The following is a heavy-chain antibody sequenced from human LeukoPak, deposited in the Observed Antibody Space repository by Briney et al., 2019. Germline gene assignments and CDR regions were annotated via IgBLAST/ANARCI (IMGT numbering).Heavy chain of an antibody. D-gene: IGHD6-13*01. CDR1: GGSISSYY. CDR2: IYYSGST. V-gene: IGHV4-59*01. J-gene: IGHJ4*02. Sequence: PSGTLSVTCIVSGGSISSYYGSWIRQPPGKGLECMGYIYYSGSTNNNPSLTSRVTISVHTSRNQFSLKLSSVTAADTAMYYCARGGYSNSWYYFYYWGQGTLVTVSS. CDR3: ARGGYSNSWYYFYY.